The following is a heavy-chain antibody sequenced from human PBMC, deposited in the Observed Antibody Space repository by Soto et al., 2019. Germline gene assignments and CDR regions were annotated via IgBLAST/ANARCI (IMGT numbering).Heavy chain of an antibody. D-gene: IGHD2-15*01. Sequence: SETLSLTCTVSGGSISSSRYYWGWVRQPPGKGLEWIGSIYYSGSTYYNPSLKSRVTISVDTSKNQFSLKLSSMTAADTAVYYCARQNGGGSGRYYYYYMDVWGKGTTVTVSS. CDR2: IYYSGST. J-gene: IGHJ6*03. CDR1: GGSISSSRYY. V-gene: IGHV4-39*01. CDR3: ARQNGGGSGRYYYYYMDV.